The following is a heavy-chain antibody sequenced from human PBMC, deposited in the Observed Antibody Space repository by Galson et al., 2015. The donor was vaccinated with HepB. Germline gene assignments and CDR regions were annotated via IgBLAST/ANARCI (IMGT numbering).Heavy chain of an antibody. Sequence: SLRLSCAASGFTFSSYGMHWVRQAPGKGLEWVAVISYDGSNKYYTDSVKGRFTISRDNSKNTLYLQMNSLRAEDTAVYYCAKDRAPYSSGWGYYGMDVWGQGTTVTVSS. V-gene: IGHV3-30*18. CDR3: AKDRAPYSSGWGYYGMDV. CDR1: GFTFSSYG. D-gene: IGHD6-19*01. J-gene: IGHJ6*02. CDR2: ISYDGSNK.